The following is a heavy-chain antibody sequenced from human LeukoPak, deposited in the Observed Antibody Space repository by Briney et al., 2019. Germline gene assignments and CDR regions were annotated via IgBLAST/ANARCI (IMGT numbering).Heavy chain of an antibody. CDR3: ARDGGGYSDYGDRVYYYYGMDV. J-gene: IGHJ6*02. D-gene: IGHD5-12*01. CDR2: IYSGGST. CDR1: GFTVSSNY. V-gene: IGHV3-66*02. Sequence: QPGGSLRLSCAASGFTVSSNYMSWVRQAPGKGLEWVSVIYSGGSTYYADSVKGRFTISRDNSKNTLYLQMNSLRAEDTAVYYCARDGGGYSDYGDRVYYYYGMDVWGQGTTVTVSS.